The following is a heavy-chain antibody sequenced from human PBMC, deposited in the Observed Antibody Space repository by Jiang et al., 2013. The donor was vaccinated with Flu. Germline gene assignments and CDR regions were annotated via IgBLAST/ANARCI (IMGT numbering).Heavy chain of an antibody. D-gene: IGHD3-22*01. CDR1: GGSISSSSYY. V-gene: IGHV4-39*01. CDR2: IYYSGST. Sequence: PGLVKPSETLSLTCTVSGGSISSSSYYWGWIRQPPGKGLEWIGSIYYSGSTYYNPSLKSRVTISVDTSKNQFSLKLSSVTAADTAVYYCASYADYYDSSGYYRSFDYWGQGTLVTVSS. J-gene: IGHJ4*02. CDR3: ASYADYYDSSGYYRSFDY.